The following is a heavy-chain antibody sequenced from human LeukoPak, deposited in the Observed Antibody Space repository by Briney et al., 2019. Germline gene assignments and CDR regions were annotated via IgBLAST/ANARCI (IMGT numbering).Heavy chain of an antibody. CDR2: ISGSGGST. CDR3: ARCGFSGYDSFDY. J-gene: IGHJ4*02. CDR1: GFTFSSYA. V-gene: IGHV3-23*01. Sequence: GGSLRLSCAASGFTFSSYAMSWVRQAPGKGLEWVSAISGSGGSTYYADSVKGRFTISRDNSKNTLYLQMNSLRAEDTAVYYCARCGFSGYDSFDYWGQGTLVTVSS. D-gene: IGHD5-12*01.